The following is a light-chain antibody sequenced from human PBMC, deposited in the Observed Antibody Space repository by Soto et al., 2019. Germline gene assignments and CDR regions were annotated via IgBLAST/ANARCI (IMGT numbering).Light chain of an antibody. CDR3: GTWDSSLSAGV. V-gene: IGLV1-51*01. J-gene: IGLJ1*01. CDR1: YSNIETNY. Sequence: QSVLTQPPSISATPGQKVTISCSGSYSNIETNYVSWYQQLPGTAPKLLIYDNTERLSGIPDRFPVSKAGSSATLGITGLQTGDEADYYCGTWDSSLSAGVFGTGTKVTAL. CDR2: DNT.